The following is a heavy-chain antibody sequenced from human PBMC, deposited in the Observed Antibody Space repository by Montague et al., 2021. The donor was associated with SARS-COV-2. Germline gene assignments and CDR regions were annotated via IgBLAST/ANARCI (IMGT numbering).Heavy chain of an antibody. CDR2: IHTSGST. CDR3: ARESGSPTYYFYYGVDV. CDR1: GGSISSGNYY. J-gene: IGHJ6*02. V-gene: IGHV4-61*09. D-gene: IGHD1-26*01. Sequence: TLSLTCTVSGGSISSGNYYWSWIRQPAGKGLEWIGHIHTSGSTNYNPSLKSRVTISVHTSNNQFSLKLSSVTAADTAVYYCARESGSPTYYFYYGVDVWGQGTTVTVSS.